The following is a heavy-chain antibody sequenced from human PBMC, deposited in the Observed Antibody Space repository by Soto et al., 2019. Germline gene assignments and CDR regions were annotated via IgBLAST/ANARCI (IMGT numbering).Heavy chain of an antibody. CDR2: ISGSGKST. CDR1: EFTFSSYA. V-gene: IGHV3-23*01. D-gene: IGHD4-4*01. J-gene: IGHJ3*02. CDR3: AKVPTGEMATVFQAFDI. Sequence: GGSLRLSCVASEFTFSSYAMSWVRQAPGKGLEWVSAISGSGKSTYYADSVKGRFAVSRDNSMSTLYLQMNSLRDEDTAVYYCAKVPTGEMATVFQAFDIWGQGTMVTISS.